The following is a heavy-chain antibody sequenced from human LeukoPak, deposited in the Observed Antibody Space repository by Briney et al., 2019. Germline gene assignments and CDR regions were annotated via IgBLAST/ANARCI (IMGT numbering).Heavy chain of an antibody. J-gene: IGHJ5*02. CDR3: ARGDYRSSTLVDH. D-gene: IGHD6-6*01. CDR2: TDADGTTT. Sequence: PGGSLRLSCAASGFTFSSYWMSWVRQAPGKGLVWVSRTDADGTTTTFADSVKGRFTVSRDNAKNTMYLQMNSLGVEDTGLYYCARGDYRSSTLVDHWGQGTLVTVSS. CDR1: GFTFSSYW. V-gene: IGHV3-74*03.